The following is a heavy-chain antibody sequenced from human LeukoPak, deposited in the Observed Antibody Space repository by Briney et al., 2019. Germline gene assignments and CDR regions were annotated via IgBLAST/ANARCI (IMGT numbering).Heavy chain of an antibody. D-gene: IGHD6-13*01. Sequence: KPSETLSLTCAVYGGSFSGYYWSWIRQPPGKGLEWIGEINHSGSTNYNPSLKSRVTISVDTSKNQFSPKLSSVTAADTAVYYCARNVGYSSSWYRRGFDYWGQGTLVTVSS. CDR1: GGSFSGYY. CDR2: INHSGST. V-gene: IGHV4-34*01. J-gene: IGHJ4*02. CDR3: ARNVGYSSSWYRRGFDY.